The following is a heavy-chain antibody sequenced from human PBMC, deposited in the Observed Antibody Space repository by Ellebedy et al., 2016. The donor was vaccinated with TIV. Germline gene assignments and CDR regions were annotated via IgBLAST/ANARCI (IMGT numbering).Heavy chain of an antibody. CDR3: ATAVPDDDGFDL. CDR2: IKEDGSEK. V-gene: IGHV3-7*01. J-gene: IGHJ3*01. CDR1: GFIFNKYW. Sequence: GESLKISCVASGFIFNKYWMSWVRQAPGKGLEWVANIKEDGSEKYYVDSVKGRFTLSRDNSKNSVFLQMNSLRAEDTAVYYCATAVPDDDGFDLWGQGTMVTVSS. D-gene: IGHD1-14*01.